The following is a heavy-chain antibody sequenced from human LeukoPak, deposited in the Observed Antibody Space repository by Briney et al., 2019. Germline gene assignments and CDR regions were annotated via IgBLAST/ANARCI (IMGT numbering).Heavy chain of an antibody. CDR2: ISAYNGNT. J-gene: IGHJ6*03. D-gene: IGHD3-22*01. CDR3: ARDYYDSSGYVYYYYYYIDV. V-gene: IGHV1-18*01. Sequence: ASVKVSCKASGYTFTSYGISWVRQAPGQGLEWMGWISAYNGNTNYAQKLQGRVTMTTDTSTSTAYMELRSLRSDDTAVYYCARDYYDSSGYVYYYYYYIDVWGKGTTVTVSS. CDR1: GYTFTSYG.